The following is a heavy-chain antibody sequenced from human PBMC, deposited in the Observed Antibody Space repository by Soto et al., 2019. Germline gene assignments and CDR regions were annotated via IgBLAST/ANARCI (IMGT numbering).Heavy chain of an antibody. D-gene: IGHD3-10*01. CDR2: ISSSSSYI. V-gene: IGHV3-21*01. CDR3: ARGSHYGWFGVLYFDY. CDR1: GFTFSSYS. Sequence: EVQLVESGGGLVKPGGSLRLSCAASGFTFSSYSMNWVRQAPGKGLEWVSSISSSSSYIYYADSVKGRFTISRDNAKNSLYLQMNRLRAEDTAGYYFARGSHYGWFGVLYFDYWGQGTLGPGSS. J-gene: IGHJ4*02.